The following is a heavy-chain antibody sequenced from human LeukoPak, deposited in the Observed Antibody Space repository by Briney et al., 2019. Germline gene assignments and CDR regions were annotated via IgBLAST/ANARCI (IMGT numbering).Heavy chain of an antibody. CDR3: AREGTLIAAGGFDY. V-gene: IGHV4-31*03. J-gene: IGHJ4*02. Sequence: TSQTLSLTCTVSGGSISSGGYYWSWIRQHPGKGLEWIGYIYYSGSTYYNPSLKSRVTISVDTSKNQFSLKLSSVTAADTAVYYCAREGTLIAAGGFDYWGQGTLVTVSS. D-gene: IGHD6-13*01. CDR2: IYYSGST. CDR1: GGSISSGGYY.